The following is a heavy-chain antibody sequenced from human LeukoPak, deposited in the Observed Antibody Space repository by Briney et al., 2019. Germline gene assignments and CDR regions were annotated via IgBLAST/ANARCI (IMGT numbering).Heavy chain of an antibody. CDR3: ARDQDPRITIFGGAFDY. D-gene: IGHD3-3*01. CDR1: GYTFTSYG. J-gene: IGHJ4*02. V-gene: IGHV1-18*01. Sequence: ASVKVSCKASGYTFTSYGISWVRQAPGQGLEWMGWISAYNGNTNYAQKLQGRVTMTTDTSTSTAHMELRSLRSDDTAVYYCARDQDPRITIFGGAFDYWGQGTLVTVSS. CDR2: ISAYNGNT.